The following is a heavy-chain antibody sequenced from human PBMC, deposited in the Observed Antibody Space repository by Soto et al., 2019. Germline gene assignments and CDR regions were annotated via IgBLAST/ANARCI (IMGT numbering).Heavy chain of an antibody. CDR3: TRGAKWLDY. CDR2: IRSGGTAK. J-gene: IGHJ4*02. V-gene: IGHV3-48*01. D-gene: IGHD5-12*01. CDR1: GFTFSTYN. Sequence: GGSLRLSCAASGFTFSTYNMNWVRQAPGKGLEWLSFIRSGGTAKYYADSVRGRFTISRDNAKNSLYLQMNSLRVEDTAVYYCTRGAKWLDYWGLGTLVTVSS.